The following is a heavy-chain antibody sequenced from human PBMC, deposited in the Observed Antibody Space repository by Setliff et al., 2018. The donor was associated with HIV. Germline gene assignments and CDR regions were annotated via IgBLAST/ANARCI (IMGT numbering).Heavy chain of an antibody. V-gene: IGHV1-18*01. CDR3: ARRVQGSNWYSRYYYYYIDV. CDR2: IIPMYGSV. J-gene: IGHJ6*03. Sequence: GASVKVSCKASGDTVIRYAISWVRLAPGQGLEWMGGIIPMYGSVDYAQKLQGRVTMTTDTSTRTAYMELRRLRSDDTAVYYCARRVQGSNWYSRYYYYYIDVWGKGTTVTVSS. D-gene: IGHD6-13*01. CDR1: GDTVIRYA.